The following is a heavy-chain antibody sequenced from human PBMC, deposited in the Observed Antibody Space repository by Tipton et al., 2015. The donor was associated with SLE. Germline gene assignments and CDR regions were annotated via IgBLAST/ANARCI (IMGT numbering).Heavy chain of an antibody. D-gene: IGHD3-10*01. CDR3: ARHVRGVAGWFDP. J-gene: IGHJ5*02. V-gene: IGHV4-61*01. CDR1: GVSISSTSYY. CDR2: IFSSGNT. Sequence: TLSLTCTVSGVSISSTSYYWSWIRQPPGKTLEWIGYIFSSGNTYYNPSLNSRVTVSVDTSKNQFSLNLNSVTAADTAVYYCARHVRGVAGWFDPWGQGTLVTVSS.